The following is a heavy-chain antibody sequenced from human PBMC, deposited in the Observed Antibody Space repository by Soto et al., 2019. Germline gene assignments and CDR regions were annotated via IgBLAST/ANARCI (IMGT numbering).Heavy chain of an antibody. CDR2: INPSGGST. V-gene: IGHV1-46*01. Sequence: ASVKVSCKASGYTFTSYYMHWVRQAPGQGLEWMGIINPSGGSTSYAQKFQGRVTMTRDTSTSTVYMELSSLRSEDTAVYYCATPRVGSHPRYYYYGMDVWGQVTTVTVSS. D-gene: IGHD1-26*01. CDR1: GYTFTSYY. J-gene: IGHJ6*02. CDR3: ATPRVGSHPRYYYYGMDV.